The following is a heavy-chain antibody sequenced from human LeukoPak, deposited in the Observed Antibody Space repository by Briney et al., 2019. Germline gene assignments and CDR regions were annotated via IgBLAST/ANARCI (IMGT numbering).Heavy chain of an antibody. D-gene: IGHD3-9*01. CDR2: IRYDGSNK. CDR1: GFTFSSCG. J-gene: IGHJ3*02. V-gene: IGHV3-30*02. Sequence: GGSLRLSCAASGFTFSSCGMHWVRQAPGKGLEWVAFIRYDGSNKYYADSVKGRFTISRDNSKNTLYLQMNSLRAEDTAVYYCAKDGRYFDWLLGGYDAFDIWGQGTMVTVSS. CDR3: AKDGRYFDWLLGGYDAFDI.